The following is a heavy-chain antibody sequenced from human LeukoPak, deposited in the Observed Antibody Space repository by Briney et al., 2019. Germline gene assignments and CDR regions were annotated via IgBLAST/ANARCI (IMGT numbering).Heavy chain of an antibody. Sequence: ASVKVSCKASGYTFTSYGISWVRQAPGQGLEWIGWISAYNGNTSYAQKLQGRVTMTTDTSTSTAYMELRSLRSDDTAVYYCARGRWVGGGLTIHDPPYYFDYWGQGTLVTVSS. V-gene: IGHV1-18*01. J-gene: IGHJ4*02. CDR2: ISAYNGNT. D-gene: IGHD3-10*01. CDR1: GYTFTSYG. CDR3: ARGRWVGGGLTIHDPPYYFDY.